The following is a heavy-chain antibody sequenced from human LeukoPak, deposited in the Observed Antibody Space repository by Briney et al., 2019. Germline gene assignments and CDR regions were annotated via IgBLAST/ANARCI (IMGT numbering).Heavy chain of an antibody. J-gene: IGHJ5*02. D-gene: IGHD6-6*01. CDR3: ARAPRGPAYSSLLFSNNWFDP. CDR1: GFTFSSYA. CDR2: ISYDGSNK. V-gene: IGHV3-30*04. Sequence: PGGSLRLSCAASGFTFSSYAMHWVRQAPGKGLEWVAVISYDGSNKYHADSVKGRLTISRDNSKNTLYLQMNSLRAEDTAVYYCARAPRGPAYSSLLFSNNWFDPWGQGTLVTVSS.